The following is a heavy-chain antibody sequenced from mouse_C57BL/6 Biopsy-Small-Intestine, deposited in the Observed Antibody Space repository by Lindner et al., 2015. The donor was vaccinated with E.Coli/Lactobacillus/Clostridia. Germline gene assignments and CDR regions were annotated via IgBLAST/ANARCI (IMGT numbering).Heavy chain of an antibody. V-gene: IGHV1-53*01. J-gene: IGHJ1*01. CDR2: INPNSGGT. D-gene: IGHD3-1*01. Sequence: SVKVSCKASGYTFTGYYLHWVRQAPGQGLEWMGWINPNSGGTNSAQKFQGRVTMTRDTSISTAYMELSRLRSEDTAVYYCARGYFWFGDLPLSGYYHMDVWGQGTTVTVSS. CDR1: GYTFTGYY. CDR3: ARGYFWFGDLPLSGYYHMDV.